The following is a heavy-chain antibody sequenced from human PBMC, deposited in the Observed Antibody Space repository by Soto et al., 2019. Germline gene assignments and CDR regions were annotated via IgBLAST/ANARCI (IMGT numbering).Heavy chain of an antibody. V-gene: IGHV4-34*01. CDR3: ATSYCSSTSCYEFFDF. CDR2: INHSGST. Sequence: SETLSLTCSVYGDSLSGYYWSWIRQPPGKGLEWIGEINHSGSTNYSPSLKSRVTISVDASKNQFSLKLNSVTAADTAVYFCATSYCSSTSCYEFFDFWGQGALVTISS. D-gene: IGHD2-2*01. CDR1: GDSLSGYY. J-gene: IGHJ4*02.